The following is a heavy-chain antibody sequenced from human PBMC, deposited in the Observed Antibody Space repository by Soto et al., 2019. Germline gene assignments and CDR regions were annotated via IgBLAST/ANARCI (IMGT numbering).Heavy chain of an antibody. CDR2: INPNSGGT. CDR3: ARDLSTRSVGVGY. D-gene: IGHD2-2*01. CDR1: GYTFTGYY. J-gene: IGHJ4*02. Sequence: ASVKVSCKASGYTFTGYYMHWVRQAPGQGLEWMGWINPNSGGTNYAQKFQGRVTMTRDTSISTAYMELSRLRSDDTAVYYCARDLSTRSVGVGYWGQGIMVTVSS. V-gene: IGHV1-2*02.